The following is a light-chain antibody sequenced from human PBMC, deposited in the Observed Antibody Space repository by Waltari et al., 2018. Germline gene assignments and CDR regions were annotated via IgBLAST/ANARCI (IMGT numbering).Light chain of an antibody. CDR3: SSFSVSNTYV. CDR1: SNDVGAYKF. J-gene: IGLJ1*01. CDR2: DVR. V-gene: IGLV2-11*01. Sequence: HFVLTQPRSVSGSPGQSVSISCPGTSNDVGAYKFLSWYQQQPDKAPRLIIYDVRRRPPGVPSRFSASMSGNSASLIISGLQAEDEADYYCSSFSVSNTYVFGSGTTVTVL.